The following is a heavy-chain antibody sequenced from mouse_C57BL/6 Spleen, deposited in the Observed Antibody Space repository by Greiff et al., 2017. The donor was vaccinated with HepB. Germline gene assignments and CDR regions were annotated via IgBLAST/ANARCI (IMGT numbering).Heavy chain of an antibody. Sequence: EVQVVESGPELVKPGASVKIPCKASGYTFTDYNMDWVKQSPGKSLEWIGDINPNNGGTIYNQKFKGKATLTVDKSSSTAYMELRSLTSEDTAVYYCARTAMDYWGQGTSVTVSS. CDR2: INPNNGGT. V-gene: IGHV1-18*01. CDR3: ARTAMDY. CDR1: GYTFTDYN. J-gene: IGHJ4*01.